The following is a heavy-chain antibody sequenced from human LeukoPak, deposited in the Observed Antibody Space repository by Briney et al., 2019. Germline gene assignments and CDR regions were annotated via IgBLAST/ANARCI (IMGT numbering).Heavy chain of an antibody. J-gene: IGHJ3*02. V-gene: IGHV3-11*01. Sequence: KPGGSLRLSCAASGFTFNDYHMNWIRQAPGKGLEWVAYTNTAGNTIYYADSMKGRFTISRDNAKNSLYLQMNTLRAEDTAVYYCARATYDSSAVDAFDIWGQGTMVTVSP. CDR2: TNTAGNTI. CDR1: GFTFNDYH. D-gene: IGHD3-22*01. CDR3: ARATYDSSAVDAFDI.